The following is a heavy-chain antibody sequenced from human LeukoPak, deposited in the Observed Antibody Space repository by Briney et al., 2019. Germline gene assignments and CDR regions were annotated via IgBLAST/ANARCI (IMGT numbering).Heavy chain of an antibody. CDR1: GFTFSNYG. J-gene: IGHJ4*02. CDR3: ARDPSGSWNDVGTFDS. D-gene: IGHD1-1*01. CDR2: LWYDGANK. Sequence: GGSLRLSCAASGFTFSNYGMHWVRQAPGKGLEWVALLWYDGANKNYADSVKGRFTISRDNSKNTVYLQMTSLRAEDTALYYCARDPSGSWNDVGTFDSWGQGALVTVSS. V-gene: IGHV3-33*01.